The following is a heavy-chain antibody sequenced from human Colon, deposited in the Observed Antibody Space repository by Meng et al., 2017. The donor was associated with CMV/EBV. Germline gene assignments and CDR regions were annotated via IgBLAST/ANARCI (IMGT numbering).Heavy chain of an antibody. V-gene: IGHV3-21*01. CDR2: ISTSGTNI. D-gene: IGHD3-10*01. Sequence: GESLKISCATSGFTFSSYTMHWVRQAPGKGLEWVSSISTSGTNIYYADSVKGRFTVSRDDATDSLYLQLNSLRAEATALYYCARDKGFLGGTFDYWGQGTLVTVSS. CDR1: GFTFSSYT. CDR3: ARDKGFLGGTFDY. J-gene: IGHJ4*02.